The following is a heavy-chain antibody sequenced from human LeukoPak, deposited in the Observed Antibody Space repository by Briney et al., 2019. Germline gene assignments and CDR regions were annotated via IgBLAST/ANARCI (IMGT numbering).Heavy chain of an antibody. CDR2: INAYNGNT. Sequence: ASVKVSCKASGYTFTSYGISWVRQAPGQGLEWMGWINAYNGNTNYAQKLQGRVTMTTDTSTSTAYMELRSLRSDDTAVYYCARDRGGIVVVPAAMGYCWFDPWGQGTLVTVSS. V-gene: IGHV1-18*01. J-gene: IGHJ5*02. CDR1: GYTFTSYG. D-gene: IGHD2-2*01. CDR3: ARDRGGIVVVPAAMGYCWFDP.